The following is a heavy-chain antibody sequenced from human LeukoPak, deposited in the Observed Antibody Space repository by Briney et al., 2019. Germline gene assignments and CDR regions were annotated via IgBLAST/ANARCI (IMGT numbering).Heavy chain of an antibody. Sequence: GGSLRLSCAASGFTFSASSMNWVRQAPGKGLEXXXXXXXXXHYIFYADSLKGRFTISRDNAKNSLYLQMNSLRAEDTAVYYCARGFGRFGELYEHYYHLMDAWGQGTTVTVSS. V-gene: IGHV3-21*01. CDR2: XXXXXHYI. D-gene: IGHD3-10*01. J-gene: IGHJ6*02. CDR1: GFTFSASS. CDR3: ARGFGRFGELYEHYYHLMDA.